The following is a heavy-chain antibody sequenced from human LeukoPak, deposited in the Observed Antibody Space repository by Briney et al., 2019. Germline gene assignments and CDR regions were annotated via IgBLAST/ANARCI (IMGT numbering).Heavy chain of an antibody. J-gene: IGHJ4*02. CDR1: GFTFNNYA. D-gene: IGHD2-2*01. Sequence: GGSLRLSCAGSGFTFNNYAMSWVRRAPRRGLEWVSTIMIGGDGKHYADSVKGRFTISRDRSESTLYLQMNGLRAEDTAVYYCVRAAPGDCSSTSCSLFDNWGQGTLVIVSS. V-gene: IGHV3-23*01. CDR2: IMIGGDGK. CDR3: VRAAPGDCSSTSCSLFDN.